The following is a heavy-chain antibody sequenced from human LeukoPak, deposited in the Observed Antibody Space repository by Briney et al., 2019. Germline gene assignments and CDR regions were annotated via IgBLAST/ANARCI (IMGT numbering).Heavy chain of an antibody. Sequence: GGSLRLSCAGSGFALKSYSLTRVRQAPGKGLEWVSSISSTSAYIHYADSVKGRFTISRDNVDNVVYLEMNSLGAEDTATYYCARVAVSGPTGWFDSWGQGTLVIVSS. CDR1: GFALKSYS. CDR2: ISSTSAYI. CDR3: ARVAVSGPTGWFDS. J-gene: IGHJ5*01. V-gene: IGHV3-21*01. D-gene: IGHD2-8*02.